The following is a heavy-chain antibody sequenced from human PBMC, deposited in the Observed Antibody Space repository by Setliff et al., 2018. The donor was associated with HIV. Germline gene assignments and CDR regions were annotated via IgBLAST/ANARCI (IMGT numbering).Heavy chain of an antibody. CDR2: LSYDGNHY. CDR1: GFTFGDYA. V-gene: IGHV3-30-3*02. D-gene: IGHD1-26*01. CDR3: AKDFATVVGAMEYYFDY. Sequence: LSLSCTASGFTFGDYAMHWVRQAPGKGLEWVAVLSYDGNHYYYADSVKGRFSISRDNSKNTLFLQMNNLRPEDTSVYYCAKDFATVVGAMEYYFDYWGQGTLVTVSS. J-gene: IGHJ4*02.